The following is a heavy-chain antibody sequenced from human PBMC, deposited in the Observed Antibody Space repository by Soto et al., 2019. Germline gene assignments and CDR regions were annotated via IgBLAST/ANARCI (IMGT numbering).Heavy chain of an antibody. Sequence: QVQLVESGGGVVQPGRSLRLSCAASGFTFSSYGMHWVRQAPGKGLEWVAVIWYDGSNKYYADSVKGRFTISRDNSKNTLYLQMTSLRAEDTAVYYCVRVVDGCFDYWGQGTLVAVSS. V-gene: IGHV3-33*01. CDR3: VRVVDGCFDY. CDR1: GFTFSSYG. CDR2: IWYDGSNK. J-gene: IGHJ4*02. D-gene: IGHD2-15*01.